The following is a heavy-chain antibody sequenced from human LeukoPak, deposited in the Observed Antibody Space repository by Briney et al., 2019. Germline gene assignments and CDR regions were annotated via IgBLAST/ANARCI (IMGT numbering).Heavy chain of an antibody. J-gene: IGHJ4*02. D-gene: IGHD2-2*01. CDR1: GFTFGLSS. Sequence: GGSLRLSCTASGFTFGLSSMNWVRQAPGKGLEWVSYIRDSDTTIYYADSVKGRFTISRDNAKNSLYLQMNSLTAEDTAVYFCARDSRSHCGTAACYGPYFDYWGQGILVTASS. V-gene: IGHV3-48*01. CDR2: IRDSDTTI. CDR3: ARDSRSHCGTAACYGPYFDY.